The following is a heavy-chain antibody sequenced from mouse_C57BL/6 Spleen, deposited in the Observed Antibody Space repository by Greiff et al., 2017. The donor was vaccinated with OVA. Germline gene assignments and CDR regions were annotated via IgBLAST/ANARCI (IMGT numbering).Heavy chain of an antibody. CDR3: AKGSSPGFAY. D-gene: IGHD1-1*01. Sequence: VKLMESGPGLVQPSQSLSITCTVSGFSLNSYGVHWVRQSPGKGLEWLGVIWRGGSTDYNAAFMSRLSIIKDNSKSQVFIKMNRLQADDTAIYYCAKGSSPGFAYWGQGTLVTVSA. CDR2: IWRGGST. CDR1: GFSLNSYG. V-gene: IGHV2-5*01. J-gene: IGHJ3*01.